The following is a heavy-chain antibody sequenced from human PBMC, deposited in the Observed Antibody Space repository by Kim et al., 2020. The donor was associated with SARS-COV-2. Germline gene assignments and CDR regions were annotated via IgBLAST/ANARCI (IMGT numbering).Heavy chain of an antibody. J-gene: IGHJ4*02. V-gene: IGHV1-3*01. D-gene: IGHD3-9*01. CDR3: ARGGGTRLVIIRPFDY. Sequence: TFQGRVTITRDTSEGTAYMELSSLRSEDTAVYYCARGGGTRLVIIRPFDYWGQGTLVTVSS.